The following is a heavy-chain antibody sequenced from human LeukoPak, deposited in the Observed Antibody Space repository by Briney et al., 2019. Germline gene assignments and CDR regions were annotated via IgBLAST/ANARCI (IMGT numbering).Heavy chain of an antibody. J-gene: IGHJ4*02. Sequence: ASVKVSCKASGYTFTGYYMHWVRQAPGQGLEWMGRINPNSGGTNYAQKFQGRVTMTRDTSISTAYMELSRLRSDDTAVYYCARFSVGSYSPSYWGQGTLVTVSS. CDR2: INPNSGGT. D-gene: IGHD1-26*01. CDR3: ARFSVGSYSPSY. V-gene: IGHV1-2*06. CDR1: GYTFTGYY.